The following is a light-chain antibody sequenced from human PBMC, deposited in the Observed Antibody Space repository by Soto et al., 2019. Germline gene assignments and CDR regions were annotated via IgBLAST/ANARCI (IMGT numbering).Light chain of an antibody. Sequence: QSALTQPRSVSGSPGQSVTISCTGTSSDVGGYNFVSWYQQHPGKAPKLMIYDVSKRPSGVPDRFSGSKSANTASLTISGLQADDEADYYCCSYAGSYTFVVFGGGTKLTVL. CDR2: DVS. J-gene: IGLJ2*01. CDR1: SSDVGGYNF. V-gene: IGLV2-11*01. CDR3: CSYAGSYTFVV.